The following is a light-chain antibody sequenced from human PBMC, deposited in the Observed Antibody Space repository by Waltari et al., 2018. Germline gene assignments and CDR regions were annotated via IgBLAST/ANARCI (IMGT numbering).Light chain of an antibody. CDR1: ESVYSY. V-gene: IGKV3-11*01. CDR2: DTS. J-gene: IGKJ4*01. CDR3: QQRYKWPPLT. Sequence: VLTQSPGTLSLSPGERATLSCRASESVYSYLAWYQQKPGQAPRLLIYDTSNRATGIPARFSGSGFGTDFTLTISSLEPEDFAVYYCQQRYKWPPLTFGGGTKVEIK.